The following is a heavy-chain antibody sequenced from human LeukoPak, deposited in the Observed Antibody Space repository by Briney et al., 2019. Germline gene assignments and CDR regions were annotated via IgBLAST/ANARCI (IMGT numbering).Heavy chain of an antibody. D-gene: IGHD3-22*01. Sequence: PGGSLRLSCAAPGFTFSSYAMSWVRQAPGKGLEWVSSVSGSGGYTYYAGSVKGRFTISRDNSKNTLYLQMNSLRAEDTAIYYCAKDRPNYYDSSGHYYRRDGDYWGQGTLVTVSS. V-gene: IGHV3-23*01. CDR3: AKDRPNYYDSSGHYYRRDGDY. J-gene: IGHJ4*02. CDR1: GFTFSSYA. CDR2: VSGSGGYT.